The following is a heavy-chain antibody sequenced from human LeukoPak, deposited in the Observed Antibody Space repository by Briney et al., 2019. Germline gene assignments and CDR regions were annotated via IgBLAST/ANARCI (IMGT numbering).Heavy chain of an antibody. Sequence: GGSLRLSCAASGFTFSSHGMNWVRRAPGKGLEWVSGISPNGVITYYADSVKGRFTISRDNSKGTVYLQMNSLRPEDTAVYYCAKDDAWLQYGNWGRGTLVTVSS. J-gene: IGHJ4*02. CDR1: GFTFSSHG. CDR2: ISPNGVIT. V-gene: IGHV3-23*01. D-gene: IGHD5-24*01. CDR3: AKDDAWLQYGN.